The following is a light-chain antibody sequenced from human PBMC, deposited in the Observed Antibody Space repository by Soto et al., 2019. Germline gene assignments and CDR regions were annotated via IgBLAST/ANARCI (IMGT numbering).Light chain of an antibody. Sequence: IVLTQSPAILALSPGARATLSFRASQSGSSSYLAWYQHKPGQAPRLLIHGASSRVTGIPDRFSGSGSGTDFTLTITRLEPEDFAVYYCQQYQSLTCGGGTKVAIK. V-gene: IGKV3-20*01. CDR3: QQYQSLT. J-gene: IGKJ4*02. CDR2: GAS. CDR1: QSGSSSY.